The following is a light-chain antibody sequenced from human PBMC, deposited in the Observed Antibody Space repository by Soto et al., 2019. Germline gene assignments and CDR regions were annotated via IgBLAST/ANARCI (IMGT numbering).Light chain of an antibody. Sequence: EIVMTQSPATLSVSPGEGATLSCRASQSVSSNLAWYQQKPGQAPRLLIYGASTRATGIPARFSGRGFGTEFTLTISGLQSEDFAIYYCQQYSNWWWAFGRGTKVEIK. CDR2: GAS. CDR1: QSVSSN. V-gene: IGKV3-15*01. J-gene: IGKJ1*01. CDR3: QQYSNWWWA.